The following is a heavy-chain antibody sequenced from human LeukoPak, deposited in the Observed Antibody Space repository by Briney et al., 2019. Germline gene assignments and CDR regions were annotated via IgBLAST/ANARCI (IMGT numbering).Heavy chain of an antibody. V-gene: IGHV3-21*01. D-gene: IGHD3-22*01. CDR2: ISSSSSYI. J-gene: IGHJ4*02. CDR1: GFTFSSYS. CDR3: ARENYYDSSGYYSYFDY. Sequence: GGSLRLSCAASGFTFSSYSMNWVRQAPGKGLEWVSSISSSSSYIYYADSVKGRFTISRDNAKNSLYLQMNSLRAEDTAVYYCARENYYDSSGYYSYFDYWGQGTLATVSS.